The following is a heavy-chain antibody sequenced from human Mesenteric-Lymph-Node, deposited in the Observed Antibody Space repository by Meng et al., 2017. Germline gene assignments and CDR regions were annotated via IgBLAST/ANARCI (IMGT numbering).Heavy chain of an antibody. J-gene: IGHJ3*02. CDR3: ARIAYCGGDCYSSCDDAFDI. D-gene: IGHD2-21*02. CDR1: GFTFSSYW. Sequence: GESLKISCAASGFTFSSYWMSWVRQAPGKGLEWVANIKQDGSEKYYVDSVKGRFTISRDNAKNSLYLQMNSLRAEDTAVYYCARIAYCGGDCYSSCDDAFDIWGQGTMVTVSS. V-gene: IGHV3-7*01. CDR2: IKQDGSEK.